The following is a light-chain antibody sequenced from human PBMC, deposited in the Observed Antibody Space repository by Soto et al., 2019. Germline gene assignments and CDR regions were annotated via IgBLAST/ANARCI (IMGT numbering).Light chain of an antibody. V-gene: IGKV3-11*01. CDR1: RSVSSY. CDR3: QQRANWPGT. Sequence: EIVLTQSPATLSLSPGESATLSCRASRSVSSYLAWYQQKPGQAPRLLIYDVSDRATGLPDRFSGSGSGTDFTLTISSLEPEDSAIYYCQQRANWPGTFGQGTKVDIK. CDR2: DVS. J-gene: IGKJ1*01.